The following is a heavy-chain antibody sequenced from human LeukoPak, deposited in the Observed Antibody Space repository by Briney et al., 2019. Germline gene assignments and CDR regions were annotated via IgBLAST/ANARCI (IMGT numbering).Heavy chain of an antibody. D-gene: IGHD6-13*01. V-gene: IGHV3-64*01. Sequence: PGGSLRLSCAASGFTFSSYAMHWVRQAPGKGLEYVSAISSNGGSTYYANSVKGRFTISRDNSKNTLYLQMGSLRSDDTAVYYCARAPGYSSSWYPAGFYYYYMDVWGKGTTVTVSS. CDR3: ARAPGYSSSWYPAGFYYYYMDV. CDR1: GFTFSSYA. J-gene: IGHJ6*03. CDR2: ISSNGGST.